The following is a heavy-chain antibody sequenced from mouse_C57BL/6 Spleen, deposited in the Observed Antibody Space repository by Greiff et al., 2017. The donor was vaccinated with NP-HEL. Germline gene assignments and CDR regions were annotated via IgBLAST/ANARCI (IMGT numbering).Heavy chain of an antibody. J-gene: IGHJ4*01. Sequence: QVQLQQPGAELVMPGASVKLSCKASGYTFTSYWMHWVKQRPGQGLEWIGEIDPSDSYTNYNQKFKGKSTLTVDKSSSTAYMQLSSLTSEDSAVYYCARKGRLGYDPYYAMDYWGQGTSVTVSS. V-gene: IGHV1-69*01. D-gene: IGHD2-2*01. CDR3: ARKGRLGYDPYYAMDY. CDR1: GYTFTSYW. CDR2: IDPSDSYT.